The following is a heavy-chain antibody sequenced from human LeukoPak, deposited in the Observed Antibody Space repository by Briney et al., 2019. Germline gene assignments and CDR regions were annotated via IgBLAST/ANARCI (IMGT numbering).Heavy chain of an antibody. D-gene: IGHD6-13*01. V-gene: IGHV3-21*01. Sequence: GASLRLSCAASGFTFSSYSMNWVRQGPGKGLECLSSISSSSSYIYYADSVKGRYAISRDNAKNSLYLQMNSLRAEDTAVYYCARKEGIAADFDYWGQGTLVTVSS. CDR2: ISSSSSYI. CDR1: GFTFSSYS. J-gene: IGHJ4*02. CDR3: ARKEGIAADFDY.